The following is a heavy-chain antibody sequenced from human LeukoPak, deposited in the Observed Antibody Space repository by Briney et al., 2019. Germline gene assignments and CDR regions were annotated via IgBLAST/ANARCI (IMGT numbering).Heavy chain of an antibody. Sequence: GGSLRLSCAASGFTFSSYIMNWVRQAPGKGLEWVSYISSSSTIYYADSVKGRFTLSRDNAKNSLYLQMNSLRAEDTAVYYCAGTGRYCTSTSCSNYFHYWGQGTLVTVSS. CDR3: AGTGRYCTSTSCSNYFHY. V-gene: IGHV3-48*04. D-gene: IGHD2-2*01. CDR1: GFTFSSYI. J-gene: IGHJ4*02. CDR2: ISSSSTI.